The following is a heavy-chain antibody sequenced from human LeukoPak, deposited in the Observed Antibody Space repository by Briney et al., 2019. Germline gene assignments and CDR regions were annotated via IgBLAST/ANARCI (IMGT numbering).Heavy chain of an antibody. CDR3: ARSRNVRTFDY. Sequence: PGGSLRLSCAASGFTFSSYGIHWVRQAPGKGLEWVTFIRHDGTNQHYGDSVKGRFTISRDNLKNTVFLQMNRVRAEDPAVYFCARSRNVRTFDYWGQGTLVAVSS. CDR1: GFTFSSYG. J-gene: IGHJ4*02. CDR2: IRHDGTNQ. V-gene: IGHV3-30*02.